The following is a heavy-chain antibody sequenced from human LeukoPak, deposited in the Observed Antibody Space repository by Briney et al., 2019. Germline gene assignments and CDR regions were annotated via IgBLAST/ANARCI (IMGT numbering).Heavy chain of an antibody. Sequence: SETLSLTCSVSGVSISSGSYYWSWIRQPPGKGLEWIGYIYYSGSTNYNPSLRSRVTISVDTSKNQFSLKLSSVTAADTAVYYCARHGSSWSHYYFDYWGQGTLVTVSS. CDR1: GVSISSGSYY. V-gene: IGHV4-61*01. CDR3: ARHGSSWSHYYFDY. CDR2: IYYSGST. D-gene: IGHD6-13*01. J-gene: IGHJ4*02.